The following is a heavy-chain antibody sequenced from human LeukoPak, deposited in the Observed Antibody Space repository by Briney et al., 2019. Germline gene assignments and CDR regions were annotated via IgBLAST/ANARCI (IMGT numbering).Heavy chain of an antibody. D-gene: IGHD2-2*01. Sequence: GGSLRLSCAASGFTFSSNAMHWVRQAPGTGLEWVAVISYDGSTKYYADSVKGRFTISRDNSKNTLYLQMNSLRAEDTAVYYCARVSSTNCYGGNCYYYYMDVWGKGTTVTVSS. J-gene: IGHJ6*03. CDR1: GFTFSSNA. CDR3: ARVSSTNCYGGNCYYYYMDV. V-gene: IGHV3-30*04. CDR2: ISYDGSTK.